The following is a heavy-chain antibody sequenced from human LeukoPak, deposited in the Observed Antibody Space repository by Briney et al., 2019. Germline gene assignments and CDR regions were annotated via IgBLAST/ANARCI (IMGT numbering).Heavy chain of an antibody. CDR3: ARGSGDGDETTEVGAQFGDAFDI. D-gene: IGHD1-26*01. CDR1: GVSISSYY. Sequence: SETLSLTCTVSGVSISSYYWSWIRQPAGKGLEWIGRIHTSGSTNYNPSLKSRVTMSVDTSKNQFSLKLSSVTAADTAVYYCARGSGDGDETTEVGAQFGDAFDIWGQGTMVTVSS. CDR2: IHTSGST. J-gene: IGHJ3*02. V-gene: IGHV4-4*07.